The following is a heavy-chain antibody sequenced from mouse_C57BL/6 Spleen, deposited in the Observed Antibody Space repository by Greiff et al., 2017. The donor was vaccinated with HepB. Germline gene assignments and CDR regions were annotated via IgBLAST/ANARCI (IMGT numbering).Heavy chain of an antibody. V-gene: IGHV8-12*01. D-gene: IGHD1-1*01. Sequence: QVTLKESGPGILQSSQTLSLTCSFSGFSLSTSGMGVSWIRQPSGKGLEWLAHIYWDDDKRYNPSLKSRLTISKNTSINQVFLKSTSVDTSDTATYYCARNGYYYGSSHYAMDYWGQGTSVTVSS. J-gene: IGHJ4*01. CDR3: ARNGYYYGSSHYAMDY. CDR2: IYWDDDK. CDR1: GFSLSTSGMG.